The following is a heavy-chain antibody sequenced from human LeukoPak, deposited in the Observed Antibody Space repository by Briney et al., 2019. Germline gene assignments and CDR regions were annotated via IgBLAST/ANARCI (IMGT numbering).Heavy chain of an antibody. V-gene: IGHV3-7*01. CDR1: GFTFSSYA. CDR3: TTGQQLVSFDY. J-gene: IGHJ4*02. D-gene: IGHD6-13*01. Sequence: HPGGSLRLSCAASGFTFSSYAMSWVRQAPGKGLEWVANIKQDGSEKYYVDSVKGRFTISRDNAKNSLYLQMNSLRAEDTAVYYCTTGQQLVSFDYWGQGTLVTVSS. CDR2: IKQDGSEK.